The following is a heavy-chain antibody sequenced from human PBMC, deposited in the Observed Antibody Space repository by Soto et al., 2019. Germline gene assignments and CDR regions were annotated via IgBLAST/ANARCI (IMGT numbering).Heavy chain of an antibody. Sequence: ASVKVSCKASGYTFTSYYMHWVRQAPGQGLEWMGIINPSGGSTSYAQKFQRRVTMTRDTTTSTVYMEPSSLRSEDTAVYYCATDPKQSPIVGASTPFDYWGQGTLVTVSS. CDR3: ATDPKQSPIVGASTPFDY. D-gene: IGHD1-26*01. CDR1: GYTFTSYY. CDR2: INPSGGST. V-gene: IGHV1-46*01. J-gene: IGHJ4*02.